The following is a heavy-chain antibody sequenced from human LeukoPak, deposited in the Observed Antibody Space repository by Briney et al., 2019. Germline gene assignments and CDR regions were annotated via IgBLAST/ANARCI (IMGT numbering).Heavy chain of an antibody. V-gene: IGHV3-33*08. Sequence: GGSLRLSCAASGFTLSSYEMNWVRQAPGKGLEWVAVIWYDGSNKYYADSVKGRFTISRDNSKNTLYLQMNSLRAEDTAVYYCATSGSYYRFEYWGQGTLVTVSS. CDR3: ATSGSYYRFEY. D-gene: IGHD1-26*01. CDR1: GFTLSSYE. CDR2: IWYDGSNK. J-gene: IGHJ4*02.